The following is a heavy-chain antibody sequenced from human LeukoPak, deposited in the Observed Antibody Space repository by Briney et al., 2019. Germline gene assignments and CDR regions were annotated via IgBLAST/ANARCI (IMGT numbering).Heavy chain of an antibody. CDR2: IYHSGST. CDR1: GGSFSDYY. J-gene: IGHJ4*02. Sequence: PSETLSLTCAVYGGSFSDYYWSWVRQPPGKGLEWIGEIYHSGSTNYNPSLKSRVTISVDKSKNQFSLKLSSVTAADTAVYYCARGDYDSSGYYYSIWGQGTLVTVSS. CDR3: ARGDYDSSGYYYSI. V-gene: IGHV4-34*01. D-gene: IGHD3-22*01.